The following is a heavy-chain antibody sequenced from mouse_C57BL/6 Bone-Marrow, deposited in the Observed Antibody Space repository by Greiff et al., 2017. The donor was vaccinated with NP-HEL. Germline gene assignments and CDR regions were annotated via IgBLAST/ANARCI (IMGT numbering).Heavy chain of an antibody. CDR1: GYTFTDYY. V-gene: IGHV1-19*01. Sequence: VQLKESGPVLVKPGASVKMTRKASGYTFTDYYMNWVKQSHGKSLEWIGVINPYNGGTSYNQKFKGKATLTVDKSSSTAYMELNSLTSEDSAVYYCARYYYGSGWGQGTTLTVSS. D-gene: IGHD1-1*01. CDR3: ARYYYGSG. CDR2: INPYNGGT. J-gene: IGHJ2*01.